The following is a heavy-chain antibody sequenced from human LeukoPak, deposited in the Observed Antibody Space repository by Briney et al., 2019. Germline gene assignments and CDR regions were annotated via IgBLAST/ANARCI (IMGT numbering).Heavy chain of an antibody. CDR3: ASDYGADSGY. J-gene: IGHJ4*02. CDR2: IYFSGST. D-gene: IGHD4-23*01. CDR1: GGSNTTSNYY. V-gene: IGHV4-39*01. Sequence: PSETLSLTCTVSGGSNTTSNYYWAWIRQSPGKGLEWIGSIYFSGSTYYNPSLKSRVSMSVDTSKNQFSLKVTSVTAADTGVYYCASDYGADSGYWGQGTLVTVSS.